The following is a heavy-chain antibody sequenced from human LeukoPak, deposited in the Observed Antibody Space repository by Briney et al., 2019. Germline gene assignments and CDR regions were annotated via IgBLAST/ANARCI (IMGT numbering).Heavy chain of an antibody. Sequence: PSETLSLTCTVSGGSIFSSNSYWGWIRQPPGKGLEWIGSIYYSGTTYYNPSLKSRVTISVDTSKNQFSLKLSSVTAADTAVYYCARAMIVVVTLDYWGQGTLVTVSS. CDR1: GGSIFSSNSY. D-gene: IGHD3-22*01. CDR2: IYYSGTT. CDR3: ARAMIVVVTLDY. V-gene: IGHV4-39*01. J-gene: IGHJ4*02.